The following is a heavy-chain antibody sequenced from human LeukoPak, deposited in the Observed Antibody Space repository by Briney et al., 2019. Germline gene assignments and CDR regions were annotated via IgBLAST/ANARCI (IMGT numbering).Heavy chain of an antibody. J-gene: IGHJ4*02. D-gene: IGHD3-10*01. CDR1: GFTFSSYA. Sequence: GGSLRLSCAASGFTFSSYAMSWVRQAPGKGLEWVSAISGSGDSTYYADSVKGRFTISRDKSKNTLYLQMNSLRAEDTAVYYCAKDRSGWFFDYWGQGTLVTVSS. CDR3: AKDRSGWFFDY. V-gene: IGHV3-23*01. CDR2: ISGSGDST.